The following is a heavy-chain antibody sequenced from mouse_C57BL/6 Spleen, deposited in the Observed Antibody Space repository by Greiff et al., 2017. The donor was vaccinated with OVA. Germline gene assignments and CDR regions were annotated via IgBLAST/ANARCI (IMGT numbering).Heavy chain of an antibody. CDR3: ARRVAQASYYFDD. V-gene: IGHV1-59*01. D-gene: IGHD3-2*02. CDR1: GYTFTSYW. Sequence: QVQLQQPGAELVRPGTSVKLSCKASGYTFTSYWMHWVKQRPGQGLEWIGVIDPSDSYTNYNQKFKGKATLTVDTSSSTAYMQLSSLTSGGSAVYYWARRVAQASYYFDDWGQGTTRTVSS. CDR2: IDPSDSYT. J-gene: IGHJ2*01.